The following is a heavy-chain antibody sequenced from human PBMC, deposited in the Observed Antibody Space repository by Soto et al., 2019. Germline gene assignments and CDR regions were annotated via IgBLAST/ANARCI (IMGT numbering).Heavy chain of an antibody. V-gene: IGHV1-69*12. J-gene: IGHJ6*02. CDR2: IIPIFGTA. CDR3: AMDRFHDSSSWYVAPYGMDV. Sequence: QVQLVQSGAEMKKPGSSVKVSCKASAGNFSSYAISWVRQAPGQGLEWMGGIIPIFGTANYAQKFQGRVTITADEYTSTAYMEVSSRRSEDTAVYYGAMDRFHDSSSWYVAPYGMDVWGQGTTVTFSS. D-gene: IGHD6-13*01. CDR1: AGNFSSYA.